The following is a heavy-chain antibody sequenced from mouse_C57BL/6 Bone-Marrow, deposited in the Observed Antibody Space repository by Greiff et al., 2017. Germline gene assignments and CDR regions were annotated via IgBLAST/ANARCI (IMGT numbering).Heavy chain of an antibody. CDR1: GYTFTSYN. CDR2: IYPGNGDT. J-gene: IGHJ2*01. V-gene: IGHV1-12*01. CDR3: ARCLSYYSKGGY. Sequence: QVQLQQSGAELVRPGASVKMSCKASGYTFTSYNMHWVKQTPRQGLEWIGAIYPGNGDTSYNQKFKSKATLTVDKSSSTAYMQLSSLTSEDSAVYYCARCLSYYSKGGYWGQGTTLTVSS. D-gene: IGHD2-5*01.